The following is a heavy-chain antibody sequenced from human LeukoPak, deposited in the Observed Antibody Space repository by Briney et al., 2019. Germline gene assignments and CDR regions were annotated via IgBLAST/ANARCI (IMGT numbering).Heavy chain of an antibody. Sequence: GGSLRLSCAASGFTFSSYWMSWVRQAPGKGLEWVANIKQDGSEKYYVDSVKGRFTISRDNAKNSLYLQMNSLRAEDTAVYYCARDLTYYYDSSGYLEDYWGQGTLSPSPQ. CDR2: IKQDGSEK. V-gene: IGHV3-7*01. J-gene: IGHJ4*02. CDR3: ARDLTYYYDSSGYLEDY. CDR1: GFTFSSYW. D-gene: IGHD3-22*01.